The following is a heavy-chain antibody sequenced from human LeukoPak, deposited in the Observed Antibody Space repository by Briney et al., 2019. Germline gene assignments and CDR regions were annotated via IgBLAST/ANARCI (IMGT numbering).Heavy chain of an antibody. CDR3: AKATQRRVYGDYVDYLDY. J-gene: IGHJ4*02. Sequence: PGGSLRLSCAASGFTFSSYAMSWVRQAPGKGLEWVSAISGSGGSTYYADSVKGRFTISRDNSKNTLYLQMNSLRAEDTAVYYCAKATQRRVYGDYVDYLDYWGQGTLVTVSS. D-gene: IGHD4-17*01. CDR1: GFTFSSYA. V-gene: IGHV3-23*01. CDR2: ISGSGGST.